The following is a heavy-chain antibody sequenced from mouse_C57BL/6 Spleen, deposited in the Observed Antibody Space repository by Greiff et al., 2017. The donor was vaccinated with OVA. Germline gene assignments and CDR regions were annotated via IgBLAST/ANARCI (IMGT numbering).Heavy chain of an antibody. D-gene: IGHD2-2*01. V-gene: IGHV1-64*01. CDR2: IHPNSGST. Sequence: QVQLQQPGAELVKPGASVKLSCKASGYTFTSYWMHWVKQRPGQGLEWIGMIHPNSGSTNYNEKFKSKATLTVDKSSSTAYMQLSSLTSEDSAVYDCARKDGYDEVDYWGQGTTLTVSS. CDR3: ARKDGYDEVDY. J-gene: IGHJ2*01. CDR1: GYTFTSYW.